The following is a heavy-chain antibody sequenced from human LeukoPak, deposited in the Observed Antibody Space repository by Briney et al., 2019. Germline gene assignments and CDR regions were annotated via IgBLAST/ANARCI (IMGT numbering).Heavy chain of an antibody. CDR3: AREVLRYFDWPLDY. J-gene: IGHJ4*02. V-gene: IGHV1-18*01. CDR2: ISAYSGNT. D-gene: IGHD3-9*01. Sequence: GASVKVSCKASGYTFTSYGISWVRQAPGQGLEWMGWISAYSGNTNYAQKLQGRVTMTTDTSTSTAYMELRSLRSDDTAVYYCAREVLRYFDWPLDYWGQGTLVTVSS. CDR1: GYTFTSYG.